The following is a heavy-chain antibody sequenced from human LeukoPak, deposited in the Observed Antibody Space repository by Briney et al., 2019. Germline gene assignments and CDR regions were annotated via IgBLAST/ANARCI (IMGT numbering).Heavy chain of an antibody. CDR2: IYSGGST. J-gene: IGHJ4*02. V-gene: IGHV3-53*01. CDR1: GFTFGDYA. Sequence: PGGSLRLSCTTSGFTFGDYAMSWVRQAPGKGLEWVSVIYSGGSTYYADSVKGRFSISRDNSKNTLYLQMNGLRAEDTAVYYCASGGYFDYWGQGTLVTVSS. CDR3: ASGGYFDY. D-gene: IGHD3-10*01.